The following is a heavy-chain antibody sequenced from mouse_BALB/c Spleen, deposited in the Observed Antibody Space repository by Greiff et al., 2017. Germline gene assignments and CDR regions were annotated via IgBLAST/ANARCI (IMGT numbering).Heavy chain of an antibody. J-gene: IGHJ2*01. CDR1: GFNIKDTY. D-gene: IGHD1-1*01. V-gene: IGHV14-3*02. CDR3: ASPLYYGSSGGLDY. CDR2: IDPANGNT. Sequence: VQLQQSGAELVKPGASVKLSCTASGFNIKDTYMHWVKQRPEQGLEWIGRIDPANGNTKYDPKFQGKATITADTSSNTAYLQLSSLTSEDTAVYYCASPLYYGSSGGLDYWGQGTTLTVSS.